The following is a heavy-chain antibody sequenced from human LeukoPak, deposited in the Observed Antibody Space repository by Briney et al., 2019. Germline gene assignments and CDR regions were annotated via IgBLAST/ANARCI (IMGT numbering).Heavy chain of an antibody. D-gene: IGHD4-17*01. CDR2: INAGNGNT. V-gene: IGHV1-3*01. Sequence: ALVKVSCKASGYTFTSYAMHWVRQAPGQRLEWMGWINAGNGNTKYSQKFQGRVTITRDTSASTAYMELSSLRSEDTAVYYCARVPTTVTTGCGYWGQGTLVTVSS. CDR3: ARVPTTVTTGCGY. CDR1: GYTFTSYA. J-gene: IGHJ4*02.